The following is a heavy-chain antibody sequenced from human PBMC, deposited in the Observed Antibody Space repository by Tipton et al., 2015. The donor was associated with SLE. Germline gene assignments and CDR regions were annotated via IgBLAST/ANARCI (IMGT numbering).Heavy chain of an antibody. CDR2: IYYSGST. V-gene: IGHV4-59*01. D-gene: IGHD3-3*01. CDR3: ARGTVYPIFGYMDV. Sequence: TLSLTCTVSGGSISSYYWSWIRQPPGKGLEWIGYIYYSGSTNYNPSLKSRATISVDTSKNQFSLKLSSVTAADTAVYYCARGTVYPIFGYMDVWGKGTTVTVSS. J-gene: IGHJ6*03. CDR1: GGSISSYY.